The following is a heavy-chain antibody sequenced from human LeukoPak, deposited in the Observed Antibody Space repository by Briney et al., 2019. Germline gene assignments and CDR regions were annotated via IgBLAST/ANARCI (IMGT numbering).Heavy chain of an antibody. J-gene: IGHJ4*02. CDR2: ISFSGTT. D-gene: IGHD5-24*01. V-gene: IGHV4-39*01. Sequence: PSETLSLTCTVSGGSISSSNYYWGWIRQPPGKGLEWIGSISFSGTTYYNPSLKSRVTMSADTSKNQFSLKLHSVIAADTATFYCARHSRAYNYGHAPFDYWGQGTLVTVSS. CDR1: GGSISSSNYY. CDR3: ARHSRAYNYGHAPFDY.